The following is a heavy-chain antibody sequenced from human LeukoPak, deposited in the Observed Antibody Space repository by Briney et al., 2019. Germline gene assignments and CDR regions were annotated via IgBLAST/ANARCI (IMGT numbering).Heavy chain of an antibody. J-gene: IGHJ4*02. CDR3: AKKSCSAVVGTPDY. CDR1: GLTFSRYA. Sequence: GGSVTLSCAASGLTFSRYAMIWLRQAPAKGVDGVSAISGSGAKKYYVDSVKGRFTISRDNSKDTLYLKMNSLRAEDTGVYYCAKKSCSAVVGTPDYWGQGPLVSVSS. V-gene: IGHV3-23*01. CDR2: ISGSGAKK. D-gene: IGHD6-19*01.